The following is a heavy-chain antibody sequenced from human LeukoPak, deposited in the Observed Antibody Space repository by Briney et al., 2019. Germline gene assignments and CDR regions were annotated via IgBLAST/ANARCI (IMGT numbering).Heavy chain of an antibody. J-gene: IGHJ4*02. V-gene: IGHV3-21*01. CDR3: ARDGIVGATAVDY. Sequence: GGSLRLSCAASGFTFSSYSMNWVRQAPGKGLEWVSSISSSNSYIYYADSVKGRFTISRDNAKNSLYLQMNSLRAEDTAVYYCARDGIVGATAVDYWGERTLVTVSS. D-gene: IGHD1-26*01. CDR2: ISSSNSYI. CDR1: GFTFSSYS.